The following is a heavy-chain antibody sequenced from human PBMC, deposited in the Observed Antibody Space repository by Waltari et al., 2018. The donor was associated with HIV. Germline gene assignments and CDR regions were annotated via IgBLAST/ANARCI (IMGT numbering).Heavy chain of an antibody. D-gene: IGHD2-2*01. J-gene: IGHJ6*02. CDR2: MNPNSGNT. Sequence: QVQLVQSGAAVKKPGASVKVSCKASASTFSTYNINCVRQATGQGLEWMGWMNPNSGNTGYAQKFQGRVNMTRNSSIRTAYMELSSLRSDDTAVYYCSRGLHCTATSCLLYHGMDVWGQGTAVSVSS. CDR3: SRGLHCTATSCLLYHGMDV. V-gene: IGHV1-8*01. CDR1: ASTFSTYN.